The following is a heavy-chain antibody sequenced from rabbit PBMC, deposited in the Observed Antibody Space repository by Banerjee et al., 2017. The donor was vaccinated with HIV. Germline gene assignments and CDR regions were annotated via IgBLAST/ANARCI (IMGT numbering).Heavy chain of an antibody. D-gene: IGHD4-1*01. V-gene: IGHV1S45*01. J-gene: IGHJ6*01. CDR3: ARDVIWGDWEL. CDR1: GFSFSNKYV. CDR2: IDTSSGST. Sequence: QEQLEESGGGLVQPGGSLKLSCTASGFSFSNKYVMSWVRQAPGKGLEWIGCIDTSSGSTWYASWAKGRFTISKTSSTTVTLQMTSLTAADTATYFCARDVIWGDWELWGQGTLVTVS.